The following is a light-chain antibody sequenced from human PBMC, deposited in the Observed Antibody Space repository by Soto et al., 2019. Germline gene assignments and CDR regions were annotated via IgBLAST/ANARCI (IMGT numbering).Light chain of an antibody. J-gene: IGKJ5*01. CDR2: GAS. Sequence: EIVLKKSPATLSLSPGERATLSCRASQSVGSYLTWYQQKPGQAPRLLIYGASNRATGIPARFSGSGSGTDFTLTISSLEPEDFAVYYCQQRQYWPPITFGQGTRLEIK. CDR1: QSVGSY. CDR3: QQRQYWPPIT. V-gene: IGKV3-11*01.